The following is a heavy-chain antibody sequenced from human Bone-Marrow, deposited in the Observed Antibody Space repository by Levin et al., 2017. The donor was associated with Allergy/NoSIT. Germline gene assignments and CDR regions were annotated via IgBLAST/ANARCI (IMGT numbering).Heavy chain of an antibody. V-gene: IGHV3-66*03. CDR2: IYSCGST. D-gene: IGHD2-2*01. Sequence: GGSLRLSCAASGFTVSSNYMSWVRQAPGKGLEWVSVIYSCGSTYYADSVKGRFTISRDNSKNTLYLQMNSLRAEDTAVYYCARSPKYCSSTSWPARIFGVVTDHYYYGMDVWGQGTTVTVSS. CDR3: ARSPKYCSSTSWPARIFGVVTDHYYYGMDV. J-gene: IGHJ6*02. CDR1: GFTVSSNY.